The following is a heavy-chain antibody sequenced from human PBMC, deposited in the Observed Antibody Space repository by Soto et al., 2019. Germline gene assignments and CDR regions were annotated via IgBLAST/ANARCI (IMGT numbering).Heavy chain of an antibody. V-gene: IGHV3-48*01. CDR3: ARNYKAVADGFDY. CDR1: GFTFSSYS. J-gene: IGHJ4*02. D-gene: IGHD6-19*01. CDR2: ISSSSSTI. Sequence: GSRRLSCAASGFTFSSYSMNWVRQAPGKGLEWVSYISSSSSTIYYADSVKGRFTISRDNAKNSLYLQMNSLRGEDTAVYYCARNYKAVADGFDYWGQGTLVTVSS.